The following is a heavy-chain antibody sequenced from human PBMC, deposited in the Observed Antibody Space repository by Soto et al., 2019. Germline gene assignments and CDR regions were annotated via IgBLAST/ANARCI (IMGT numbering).Heavy chain of an antibody. CDR1: GFSFGGYG. J-gene: IGHJ6*02. D-gene: IGHD3-16*01. Sequence: LRLSCEASGFSFGGYGMHWVRQAPGKGLEWLAAMSYDGSNEYYADSVKGRFAISRDNSKNTLYLQMNTLRVEDTALYYCAKDGGALAKFSHSYYYYGMDVWGQGTTVTVSS. V-gene: IGHV3-30*18. CDR3: AKDGGALAKFSHSYYYYGMDV. CDR2: MSYDGSNE.